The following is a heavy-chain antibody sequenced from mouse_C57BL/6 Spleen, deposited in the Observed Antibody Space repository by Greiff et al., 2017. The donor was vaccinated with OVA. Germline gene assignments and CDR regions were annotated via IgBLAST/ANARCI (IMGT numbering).Heavy chain of an antibody. J-gene: IGHJ4*01. CDR1: GYSITSGYY. Sequence: VQLKESGPGLVKPSQSLSLTCSVPGYSITSGYYWNWIRQFPGNKLEWMGYISYDGSNNYNPSLKNRISITRDTSKNQFFLKLNSVTTEDTATYYCARAGNAMDYWGQGTSVTVSS. D-gene: IGHD6-1*01. CDR3: ARAGNAMDY. V-gene: IGHV3-6*01. CDR2: ISYDGSN.